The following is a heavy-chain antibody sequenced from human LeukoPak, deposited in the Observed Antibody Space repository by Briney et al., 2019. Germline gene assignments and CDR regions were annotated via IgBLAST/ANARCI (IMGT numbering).Heavy chain of an antibody. CDR1: GFTFSSYG. CDR2: ISYDGSNK. Sequence: GRSLRLSCAASGFTFSSYGMHWVRQAPGRGLEWVAVISYDGSNKYYADSVKGRFTISRDNSKNTLYLQMSSLRAEDTAVYYCAKSGLNRFDYWGQGTLVTVSS. J-gene: IGHJ4*02. D-gene: IGHD2-15*01. V-gene: IGHV3-30*18. CDR3: AKSGLNRFDY.